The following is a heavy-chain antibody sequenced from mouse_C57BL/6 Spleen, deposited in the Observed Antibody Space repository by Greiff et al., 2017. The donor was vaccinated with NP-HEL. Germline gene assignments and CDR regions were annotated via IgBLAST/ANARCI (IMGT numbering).Heavy chain of an antibody. CDR3: ARHEGAYDYDEYFDY. V-gene: IGHV5-6*01. J-gene: IGHJ2*01. Sequence: EVQLVESGGDLVKPGGSLKLSCAASGFTFSSYGMSWVRQTPDKRLEWVATISSGGSYTYYPDSVKGRFTISRDNAKNTLYLQMSSLKSEDTAMYYCARHEGAYDYDEYFDYWGQGTTLTVSS. CDR2: ISSGGSYT. CDR1: GFTFSSYG. D-gene: IGHD2-4*01.